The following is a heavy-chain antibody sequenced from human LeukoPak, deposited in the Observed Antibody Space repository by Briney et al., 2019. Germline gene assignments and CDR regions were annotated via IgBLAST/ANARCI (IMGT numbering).Heavy chain of an antibody. CDR2: IYSGGST. J-gene: IGHJ4*02. CDR1: GFTVSSNY. Sequence: GGSLRLSCAASGFTVSSNYMSWVSQAPGKGLEWVSVIYSGGSTYYADSVKGRFTVSRDNSKNTLYLQMNSLRAEDTAVYYCVRDYGDWAFDYWGQGTLVTVSS. V-gene: IGHV3-66*01. D-gene: IGHD4-17*01. CDR3: VRDYGDWAFDY.